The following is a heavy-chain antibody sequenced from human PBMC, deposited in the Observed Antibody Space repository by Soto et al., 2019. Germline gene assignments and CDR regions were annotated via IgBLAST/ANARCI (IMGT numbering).Heavy chain of an antibody. CDR2: ISGSGGGT. CDR3: AGGLDSSSWYWFDP. J-gene: IGHJ5*02. D-gene: IGHD6-13*01. V-gene: IGHV3-23*01. Sequence: PGGSLRLSCAASGCTFSGYAMSWVRKAPGKGLAWVSAISGSGGGTYYADSVKGRFTISRDNSKNTLYLQMNSLRAEDTAVYYCAGGLDSSSWYWFDPWGQGTLVTVSS. CDR1: GCTFSGYA.